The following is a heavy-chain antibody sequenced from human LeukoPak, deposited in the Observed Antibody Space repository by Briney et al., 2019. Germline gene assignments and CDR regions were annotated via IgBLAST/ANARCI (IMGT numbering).Heavy chain of an antibody. CDR1: GGTFSSYA. CDR3: ARESRGYCSSTSCYEEDPPFDY. Sequence: SVKASCKASGGTFSSYAISWVRQAPGQGLEWMGGIIPIFGTANYAQKFQGRVTITADESTSTAYMELSSLRSEDTAVYYCARESRGYCSSTSCYEEDPPFDYWGQGTLVTVSS. V-gene: IGHV1-69*13. J-gene: IGHJ4*02. D-gene: IGHD2-2*01. CDR2: IIPIFGTA.